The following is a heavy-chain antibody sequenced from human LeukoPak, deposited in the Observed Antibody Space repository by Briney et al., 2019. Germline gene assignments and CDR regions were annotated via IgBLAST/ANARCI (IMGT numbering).Heavy chain of an antibody. CDR3: ARAVRETPYSSSSHPYYFDY. D-gene: IGHD6-6*01. Sequence: PSETLSLTCTVSGGSISSHYWGWIRQPPGKGLEWIGSIYYSGSTYYNPSLKSRVTISVDTSKNQFSLKLSSVTAADTAVYYCARAVRETPYSSSSHPYYFDYWGQGTLVTVSS. CDR2: IYYSGST. J-gene: IGHJ4*02. V-gene: IGHV4-39*07. CDR1: GGSISSHY.